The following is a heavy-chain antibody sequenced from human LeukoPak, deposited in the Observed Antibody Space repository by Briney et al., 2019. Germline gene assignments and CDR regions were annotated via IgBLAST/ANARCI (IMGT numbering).Heavy chain of an antibody. J-gene: IGHJ4*02. Sequence: TETLSLTCTVSGASISSYHWSWIRQPAGEGLEWIGRIYTSGSTNYNPSLKSRVTMSVDTSKNQFSLKLTSVTAADTAVYYCVRYEGDFWGQGTLVTVSS. V-gene: IGHV4-4*07. CDR1: GASISSYH. CDR2: IYTSGST. D-gene: IGHD3-3*01. CDR3: VRYEGDF.